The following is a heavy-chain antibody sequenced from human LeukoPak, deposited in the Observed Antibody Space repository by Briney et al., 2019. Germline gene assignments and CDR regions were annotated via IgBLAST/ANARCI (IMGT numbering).Heavy chain of an antibody. CDR3: AREDCTSTSCYFDY. CDR2: ISSSASTI. D-gene: IGHD2-2*01. CDR1: GFTFSDYY. Sequence: PGGSLRLSCAASGFTFSDYYMNWIRQAPGKGLEWVSIISSSASTIHYADSVKGQFTISRDNAKNSLYLQMNSLRAEDTAVYYCAREDCTSTSCYFDYWGQGTLVTVSS. V-gene: IGHV3-11*01. J-gene: IGHJ4*02.